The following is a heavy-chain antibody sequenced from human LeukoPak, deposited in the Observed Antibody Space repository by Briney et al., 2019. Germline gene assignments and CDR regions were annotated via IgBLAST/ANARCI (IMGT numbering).Heavy chain of an antibody. D-gene: IGHD6-19*01. CDR3: ARDKFTIAVAGTGFDP. V-gene: IGHV1-46*01. CDR2: INPSGGST. Sequence: ASVKVSCKASGYTFTSYYMHWVRQAPGQGLEWMGIINPSGGSTSYAQKLQGRVTMTTDTSTSTAYMELRSLRSDDTAVYYCARDKFTIAVAGTGFDPWGQGTLVTVSS. J-gene: IGHJ5*02. CDR1: GYTFTSYY.